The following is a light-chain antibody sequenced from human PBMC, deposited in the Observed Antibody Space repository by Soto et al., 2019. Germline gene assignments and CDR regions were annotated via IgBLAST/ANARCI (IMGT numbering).Light chain of an antibody. J-gene: IGLJ3*02. Sequence: QSALTQPPSASGSPGQSVTISCTGTINDVGGYNYVSWYQQLPGKAPKLMIYEVTKRPSGVPDRFSGSKSGNTASLTVSGLQAEDEADYYGSSYAGSNSLGVFGGGTKLTVL. CDR3: SSYAGSNSLGV. V-gene: IGLV2-8*01. CDR1: INDVGGYNY. CDR2: EVT.